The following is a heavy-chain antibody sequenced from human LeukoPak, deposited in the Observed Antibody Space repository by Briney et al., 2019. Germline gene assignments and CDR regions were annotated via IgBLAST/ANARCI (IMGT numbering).Heavy chain of an antibody. V-gene: IGHV4-59*01. J-gene: IGHJ4*02. CDR2: IYYSGNT. Sequence: PSQTLSLTCTVSGGSISSYYWSWIRQPPGKGLEWIGHIYYSGNTNYNPSLKSRVTISVDTSKNQFSLKLSSVTAADTAVYYCARGALTRGYSYGSFDYWGQGTLVTVSS. CDR3: ARGALTRGYSYGSFDY. D-gene: IGHD5-18*01. CDR1: GGSISSYY.